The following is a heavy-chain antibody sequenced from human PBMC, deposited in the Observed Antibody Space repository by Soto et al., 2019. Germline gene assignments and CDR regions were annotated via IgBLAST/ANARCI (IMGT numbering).Heavy chain of an antibody. D-gene: IGHD6-6*01. CDR3: ARASSSSSASDY. CDR2: IYDSESA. Sequence: QVQLQESGPGLVKASQTLSLICSVSGESISSGGYYWSWIRHHPGKGLEWIGYIYDSESAYYTPSLQSRFTISTATSTNPSAMNLSSVTAADTAVYYCARASSSSSASDYWGQGTLITVSS. J-gene: IGHJ4*02. V-gene: IGHV4-31*03. CDR1: GESISSGGYY.